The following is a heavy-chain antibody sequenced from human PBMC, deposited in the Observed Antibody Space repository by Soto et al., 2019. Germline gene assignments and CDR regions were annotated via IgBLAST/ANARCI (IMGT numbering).Heavy chain of an antibody. CDR1: GYTFTSYG. V-gene: IGHV1-18*01. CDR2: ISAYNGNA. D-gene: IGHD3-22*01. J-gene: IGHJ3*02. Sequence: ASVKVSCKASGYTFTSYGISWVRQAPGQGLEWMGWISAYNGNANYAQKLQGRVTMTTDTSTSTAYMELRSLRSDDTAVYYCARGLNYYDSSGYSLHDAFDIWGQGTMVTVSS. CDR3: ARGLNYYDSSGYSLHDAFDI.